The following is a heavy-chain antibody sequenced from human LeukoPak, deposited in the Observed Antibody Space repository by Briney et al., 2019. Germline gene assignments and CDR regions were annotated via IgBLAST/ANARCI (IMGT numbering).Heavy chain of an antibody. CDR2: MNPNSGNT. Sequence: ASVKVSCKASGYAFTSYDINWVRQATGQGPEWMGWMNPNSGNTGYAQKFQGRVTMTRNTSISTAYMELSSLRSEDTAVYYCARGLSSSWSSENYYYYGMGVWGQGTTVTVSS. J-gene: IGHJ6*02. D-gene: IGHD6-13*01. CDR3: ARGLSSSWSSENYYYYGMGV. CDR1: GYAFTSYD. V-gene: IGHV1-8*01.